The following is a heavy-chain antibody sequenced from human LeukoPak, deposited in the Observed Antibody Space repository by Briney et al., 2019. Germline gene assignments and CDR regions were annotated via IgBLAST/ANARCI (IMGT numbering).Heavy chain of an antibody. CDR2: ISSSSSYI. V-gene: IGHV3-21*01. D-gene: IGHD3-9*01. Sequence: GGSLRLSCPAAGFTFSSYTMNWVRQAPGKGLEWVSSISSSSSYIYYAESVKGRFTMSRDNAKNSLYLQMNSLRAEDTAVYYCARATTYDILTGYFDYWGQGTLVTVSS. CDR1: GFTFSSYT. J-gene: IGHJ4*02. CDR3: ARATTYDILTGYFDY.